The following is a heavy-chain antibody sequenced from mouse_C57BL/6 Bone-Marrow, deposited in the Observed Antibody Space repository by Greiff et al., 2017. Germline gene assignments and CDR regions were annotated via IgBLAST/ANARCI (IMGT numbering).Heavy chain of an antibody. V-gene: IGHV1-69*01. CDR3: ARRLYGSSYGFAY. J-gene: IGHJ3*01. Sequence: QVQLQQPGAELVMPGASVKLSCKASGYTFTSYWMHWVKQRPGQGLEWIGEIDPSDSYTNYNQKFKGKSTLTVDKSSSTAYMQLSSLTSEDSAVYYCARRLYGSSYGFAYWGQGTLVTVSA. D-gene: IGHD1-1*01. CDR1: GYTFTSYW. CDR2: IDPSDSYT.